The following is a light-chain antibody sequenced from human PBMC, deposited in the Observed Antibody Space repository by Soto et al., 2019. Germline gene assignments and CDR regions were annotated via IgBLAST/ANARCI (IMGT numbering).Light chain of an antibody. CDR3: QQYNNWAGWT. J-gene: IGKJ2*02. Sequence: EIVMTQSPATLSVSPGERATLSCRASQSVSSNLAWYQQKPGQAPRLLIYGASTRATGIPARFSGSGSGTESTLTISSLQSEDFAVYYCQQYNNWAGWTFGQGTKLEIK. CDR2: GAS. CDR1: QSVSSN. V-gene: IGKV3-15*01.